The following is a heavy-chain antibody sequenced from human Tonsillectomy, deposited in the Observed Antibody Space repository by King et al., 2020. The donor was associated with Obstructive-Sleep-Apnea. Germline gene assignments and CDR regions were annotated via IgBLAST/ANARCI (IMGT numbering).Heavy chain of an antibody. CDR1: GGSFSDYY. CDR2: INHSGST. Sequence: VQLQQWGTGLLKPSETLSLTCAVYGGSFSDYYWSWIRQPPGKGLEWIGEINHSGSTNYNPSLKSQVTISVDTSKNQFSLKLSSVTAADTAVYYCASGVVVVVAATRGWSFDPWGQGTLVTVSS. CDR3: ASGVVVVVAATRGWSFDP. V-gene: IGHV4-34*01. D-gene: IGHD2-15*01. J-gene: IGHJ5*02.